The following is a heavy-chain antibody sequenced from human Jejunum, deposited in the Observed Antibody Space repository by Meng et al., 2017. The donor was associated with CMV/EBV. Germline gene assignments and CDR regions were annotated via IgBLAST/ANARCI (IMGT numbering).Heavy chain of an antibody. D-gene: IGHD3-9*01. CDR3: ARGRPPNSYDILTGFHYFFDY. V-gene: IGHV1-46*01. CDR2: INPSGGST. Sequence: YGHWVRQAPGQGLEWMGIINPSGGSTSYAQKLQGRVTMTRDTSASTVYMELSSLRSEDTAVYFCARGRPPNSYDILTGFHYFFDYWGQGTLVTVSS. J-gene: IGHJ4*02. CDR1: Y.